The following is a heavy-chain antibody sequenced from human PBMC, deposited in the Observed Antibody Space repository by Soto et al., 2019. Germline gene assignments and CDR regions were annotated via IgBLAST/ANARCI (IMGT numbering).Heavy chain of an antibody. D-gene: IGHD4-17*01. J-gene: IGHJ6*02. CDR3: TRAGDGDYHYYYYSMDV. CDR2: IRGKSKNYAT. CDR1: GFTLSASA. Sequence: EVQLVESGGGLVQPGGSLTLSCAASGFTLSASAMHWVREASGKGLEWVGGIRGKSKNYATAYAASGKGRFTISREDSQNTAYLQMNSLKTEDTAVYYCTRAGDGDYHYYYYSMDVWGQGTTVTVAS. V-gene: IGHV3-73*02.